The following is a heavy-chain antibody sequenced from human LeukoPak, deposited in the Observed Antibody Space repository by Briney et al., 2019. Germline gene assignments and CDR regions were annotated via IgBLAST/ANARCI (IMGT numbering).Heavy chain of an antibody. D-gene: IGHD3-16*01. V-gene: IGHV3-48*01. CDR1: GFTFSSYN. J-gene: IGHJ4*02. CDR2: IESTCTI. CDR3: ASSGFGLPISD. Sequence: PGGSLSLYCAASGFTFSSYNMNWVRQAPGKGLASVSYIESTCTIYCAHCLKGRFTISSDNAQNSLYLQMTSLIAKDTAVYYCASSGFGLPISDWGQGTLVTVSS.